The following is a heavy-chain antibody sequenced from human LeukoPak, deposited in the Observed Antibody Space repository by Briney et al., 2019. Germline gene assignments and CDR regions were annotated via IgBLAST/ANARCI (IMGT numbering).Heavy chain of an antibody. D-gene: IGHD3-22*01. Sequence: GESLKISCKGSGYSFTSYWIGWVRQMPGKGLEWMGIIYPGDSDTRYSPSSQGQVTISADKSINTAYLQWSSLKASDSAMYYCARRDDSSRDWFDPWGQGTLVTVSS. CDR3: ARRDDSSRDWFDP. J-gene: IGHJ5*02. CDR2: IYPGDSDT. CDR1: GYSFTSYW. V-gene: IGHV5-51*01.